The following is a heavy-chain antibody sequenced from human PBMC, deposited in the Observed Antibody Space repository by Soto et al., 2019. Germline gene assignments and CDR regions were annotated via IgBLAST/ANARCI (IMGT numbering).Heavy chain of an antibody. CDR3: ARDLGNWNYYYYYGMDV. J-gene: IGHJ6*02. V-gene: IGHV3-11*01. CDR1: GFTFSDYY. Sequence: LRLSCAASGFTFSDYYMSWIRQAPGKGLEWVSYISSSGSTIYYADSVKGRFTISRDNAKNSLYLQMNSLRAEDTAVYYCARDLGNWNYYYYYGMDVWGQGTTVTVSS. CDR2: ISSSGSTI. D-gene: IGHD1-20*01.